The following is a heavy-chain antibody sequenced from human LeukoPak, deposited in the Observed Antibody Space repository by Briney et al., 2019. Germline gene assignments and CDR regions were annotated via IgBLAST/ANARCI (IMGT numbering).Heavy chain of an antibody. Sequence: ASVKVSCKSSGYTLTGHFIHWVRQAPGQGLDWMGWIAPDGGVTKYAQKFQGRITMPRDTSISTAYMELSSLTSADTAVYYCTRSVNPKRIAGNNYFDPWGQGTLVTVSS. CDR3: TRSVNPKRIAGNNYFDP. CDR2: IAPDGGVT. D-gene: IGHD4-11*01. J-gene: IGHJ5*02. CDR1: GYTLTGHF. V-gene: IGHV1-2*02.